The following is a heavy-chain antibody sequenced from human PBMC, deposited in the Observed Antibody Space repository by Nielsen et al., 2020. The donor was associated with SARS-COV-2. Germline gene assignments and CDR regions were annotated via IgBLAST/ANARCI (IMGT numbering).Heavy chain of an antibody. Sequence: SETLSLTCTVSGGSISSYYWSWIRQPPGKGLEWIGYIYYSGSTNYNPSLKSRVTISVDTSKNQFSLKLSSVTAADTAVYYCARGATVVTPILLDYWGQGTLVTVSS. CDR2: IYYSGST. V-gene: IGHV4-59*13. CDR3: ARGATVVTPILLDY. D-gene: IGHD4-23*01. J-gene: IGHJ4*02. CDR1: GGSISSYY.